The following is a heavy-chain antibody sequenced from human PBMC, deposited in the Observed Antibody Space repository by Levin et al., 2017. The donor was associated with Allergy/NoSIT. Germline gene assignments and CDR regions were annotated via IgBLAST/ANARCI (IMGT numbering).Heavy chain of an antibody. J-gene: IGHJ2*01. Sequence: SCAASGFTFSSYATHWVRRAAGKGLEWVALTSHDGINKYYADSVKGRFSISRDNSKNTVYLQMNSLRAEDTAMYYCARDSAVVPAALRGHFAQDWYFDLWGRGTVVIVSS. V-gene: IGHV3-30-3*01. CDR3: ARDSAVVPAALRGHFAQDWYFDL. D-gene: IGHD2-2*01. CDR1: GFTFSSYA. CDR2: TSHDGINK.